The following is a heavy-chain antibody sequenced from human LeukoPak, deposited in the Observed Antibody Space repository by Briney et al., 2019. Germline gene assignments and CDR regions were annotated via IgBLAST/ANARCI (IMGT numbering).Heavy chain of an antibody. CDR2: TRYDGSNK. J-gene: IGHJ4*02. V-gene: IGHV3-30*02. D-gene: IGHD5-24*01. CDR3: AKDPLRGGYNDEAGDY. Sequence: QPGGSLRLSCAASGFIFSSYGMHWVRQAPGKGLEWVAFTRYDGSNKYYADSVKGRFTLSRDNAKNTLYLQINSLRTTDTAMYYCAKDPLRGGYNDEAGDYWGQGTLVIVSS. CDR1: GFIFSSYG.